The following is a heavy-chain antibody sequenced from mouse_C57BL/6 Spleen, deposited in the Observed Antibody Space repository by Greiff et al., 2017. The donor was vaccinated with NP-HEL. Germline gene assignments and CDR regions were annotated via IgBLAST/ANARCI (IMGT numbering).Heavy chain of an antibody. CDR2: FYPGSGSI. Sequence: VQLQQSGAELVKPGASVKLSCKASGYTFTEYTIHWVKQRSGQGLEWIGWFYPGSGSIKYNEKFKDKATLTADKSSSTVYMELSRLTSEDSAVYFCARREEAYYSNYEWFAYWGQGTLVTVSA. D-gene: IGHD2-5*01. CDR1: GYTFTEYT. J-gene: IGHJ3*01. CDR3: ARREEAYYSNYEWFAY. V-gene: IGHV1-62-2*01.